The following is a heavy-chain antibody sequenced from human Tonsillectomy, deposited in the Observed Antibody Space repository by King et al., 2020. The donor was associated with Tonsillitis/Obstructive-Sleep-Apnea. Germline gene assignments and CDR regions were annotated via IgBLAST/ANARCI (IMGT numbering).Heavy chain of an antibody. J-gene: IGHJ4*02. D-gene: IGHD2-2*02. CDR3: ARDTCTSTACYRGYYFDY. CDR1: GFTFSNYG. CDR2: IWYDESIK. Sequence: VQLVESGGGVVQPGRSLRLSCAASGFTFSNYGIHWIRQAPGKGLEWVAVIWYDESIKYYADSVKGRFTISRDNSENTLYLQMNSLRAEDTAVYYCARDTCTSTACYRGYYFDYWGQGTLVTVSS. V-gene: IGHV3-33*01.